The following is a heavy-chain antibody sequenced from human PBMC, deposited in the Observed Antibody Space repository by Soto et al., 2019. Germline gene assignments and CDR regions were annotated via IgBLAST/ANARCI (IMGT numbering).Heavy chain of an antibody. Sequence: QVQLVQSGAEVKKPGASVKVSCKASGYTFTSYYMHWVRQAPGQGLEWMGIINPSGGSTSYSHKFQGRVNMTRDTSTSTVYMELSSLRSEDTAVYYCARESVDIVATTRVSGGMDVWGQGTTVTVSS. D-gene: IGHD5-12*01. CDR3: ARESVDIVATTRVSGGMDV. CDR2: INPSGGST. CDR1: GYTFTSYY. V-gene: IGHV1-46*01. J-gene: IGHJ6*02.